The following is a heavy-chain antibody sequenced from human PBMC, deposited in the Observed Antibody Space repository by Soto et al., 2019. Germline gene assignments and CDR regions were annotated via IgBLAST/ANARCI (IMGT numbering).Heavy chain of an antibody. CDR1: GVTFSSYA. CDR3: ARVPKIHYYESRSAGRGFYYFHAMDV. Sequence: QVQLVQSGAEVKRPGSSVKVSCKASGVTFSSYAITWVRQAPGHGLEWMGGIIPIFGTTNYAQSFQGRVTLTADESTTTAYMELSSLKSDDTAVYYCARVPKIHYYESRSAGRGFYYFHAMDVWGQGTTVTVSS. D-gene: IGHD3-22*01. J-gene: IGHJ6*02. CDR2: IIPIFGTT. V-gene: IGHV1-69*01.